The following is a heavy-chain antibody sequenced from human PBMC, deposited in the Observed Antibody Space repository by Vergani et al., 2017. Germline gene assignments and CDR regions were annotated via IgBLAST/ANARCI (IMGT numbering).Heavy chain of an antibody. V-gene: IGHV4-34*01. CDR1: GGSFSGYY. CDR2: INHSGST. Sequence: QVQLQQWGAGLLKPSETLSLTCAVYGGSFSGYYWSWIRQPPGKGLEWIGEINHSGSTNYNPSLKSRVTISVDTSKNQFSLKLSSVTAADTAVYYCAKVDGDYYDSSGSVADAFDIWGQGTMVTVSS. CDR3: AKVDGDYYDSSGSVADAFDI. D-gene: IGHD3-22*01. J-gene: IGHJ3*02.